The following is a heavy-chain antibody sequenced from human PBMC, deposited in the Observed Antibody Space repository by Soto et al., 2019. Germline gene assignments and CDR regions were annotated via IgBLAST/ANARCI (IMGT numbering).Heavy chain of an antibody. Sequence: SETLSLTCSVSDDSINSDKYYWGWIRQPPGKGLEWIGSIYYRGNAYYNPSLQTRVTISLNKSRSQFSLKLNSVTAADSAVYFCARREGLATISYYFDFWGPGARVTVAS. CDR3: ARREGLATISYYFDF. CDR2: IYYRGNA. V-gene: IGHV4-39*01. D-gene: IGHD3-9*01. CDR1: DDSINSDKYY. J-gene: IGHJ4*02.